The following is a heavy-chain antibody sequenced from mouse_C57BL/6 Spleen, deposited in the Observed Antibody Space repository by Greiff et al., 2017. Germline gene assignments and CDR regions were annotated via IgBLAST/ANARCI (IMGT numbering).Heavy chain of an antibody. CDR3: ARMGLLRGHYFDD. Sequence: QVQLQQPGAELVRPGSSVKLSCKASGYTFTSYWMDWVKQRPGQGLEWIGNIYPSDSETHYNQKFKDKAPLTVAKSSSTAYMQLSSLESEDSAVYYCARMGLLRGHYFDDWGQGTTLTVSS. J-gene: IGHJ2*01. CDR2: IYPSDSET. V-gene: IGHV1-61*01. D-gene: IGHD1-1*01. CDR1: GYTFTSYW.